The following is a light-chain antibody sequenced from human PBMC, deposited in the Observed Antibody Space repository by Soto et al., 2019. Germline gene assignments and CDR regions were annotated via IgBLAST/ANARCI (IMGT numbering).Light chain of an antibody. J-gene: IGLJ2*01. CDR3: ATWDDSLGGPV. CDR2: RDN. V-gene: IGLV1-47*01. Sequence: QSVLTQTPSVSRTPGQRGNISCSGSSSNIGRSYVYWYHQFPGTTPKLLIYRDNERPSGVPDRFSGSKSGTSASLAISGLRSGDEADYHCATWDDSLGGPVFGGGTKLTV. CDR1: SSNIGRSY.